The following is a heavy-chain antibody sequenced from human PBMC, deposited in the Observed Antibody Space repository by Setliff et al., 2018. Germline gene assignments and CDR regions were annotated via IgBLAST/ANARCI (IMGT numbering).Heavy chain of an antibody. J-gene: IGHJ3*02. CDR3: AKDRKNYYDTSGYPDAFDI. D-gene: IGHD3-22*01. CDR2: ITGNGNSL. V-gene: IGHV3-23*01. CDR1: GFTFSTYA. Sequence: PGGSLRLSCAASGFTFSTYALSWVRQAPGKGPEWVSTITGNGNSLYYADSVKGRFIVSRDNSKNTMYLQLRSLRADDTAIYYCAKDRKNYYDTSGYPDAFDIWGQGTTVTV.